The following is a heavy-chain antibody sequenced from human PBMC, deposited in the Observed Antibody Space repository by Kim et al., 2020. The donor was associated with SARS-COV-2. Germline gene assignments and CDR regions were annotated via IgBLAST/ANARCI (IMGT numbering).Heavy chain of an antibody. CDR2: IYTSGST. V-gene: IGHV4-61*02. J-gene: IGHJ4*02. CDR1: GGSISSGSYY. Sequence: SETLSLTCTVSGGSISSGSYYWSWIRQPAGKGLGWIGRIYTSGSTNYNPSLKSRVTISVDTSKNQFSLKLSSVTAADTAVYYCARTHTVTMIITEYYFDYWGQGTLVTVSS. D-gene: IGHD3-22*01. CDR3: ARTHTVTMIITEYYFDY.